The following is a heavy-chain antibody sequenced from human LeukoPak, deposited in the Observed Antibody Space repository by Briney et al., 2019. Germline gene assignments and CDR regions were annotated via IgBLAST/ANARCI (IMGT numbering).Heavy chain of an antibody. D-gene: IGHD4-23*01. Sequence: ASVKVSCKASGGTFSSYAISWVRQAPGQGLEWMGRIIPILGIANYAQKFQGRVTITADKSTSTAYMELSSLRSEDTAVYHCARGPMTTVVKGYFDYWGQGTLVTVSS. V-gene: IGHV1-69*04. J-gene: IGHJ4*02. CDR1: GGTFSSYA. CDR2: IIPILGIA. CDR3: ARGPMTTVVKGYFDY.